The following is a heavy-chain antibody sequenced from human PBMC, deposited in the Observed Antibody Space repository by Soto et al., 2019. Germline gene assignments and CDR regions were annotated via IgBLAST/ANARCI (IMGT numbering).Heavy chain of an antibody. J-gene: IGHJ3*02. Sequence: EVQLVESGGGLVKPGGSLRLSCAASGFTFSSYSMNWVRQAPGKGLEWVPSISSSSSYIYYADSVKGRFTISRDNAKNSLYLQMNSLRAEDTAVYYCARYDYDILTGPSDDAFDIWGQGTMVTVSS. CDR1: GFTFSSYS. D-gene: IGHD3-9*01. V-gene: IGHV3-21*01. CDR2: ISSSSSYI. CDR3: ARYDYDILTGPSDDAFDI.